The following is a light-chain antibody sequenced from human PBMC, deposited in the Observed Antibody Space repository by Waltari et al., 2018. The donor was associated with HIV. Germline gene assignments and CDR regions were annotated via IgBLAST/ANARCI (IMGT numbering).Light chain of an antibody. V-gene: IGLV1-47*01. Sequence: QSVLTQPPSASGTPGQRVTVSCSGTTSNVGSNFVSWYQHLPGTAPKPSIARDNRRPAGVPDRFSCSKSGASAALAISGLRSEDEGDYYCATWDGSLGGFYVFGAGTKVTVL. CDR1: TSNVGSNF. CDR2: RDN. CDR3: ATWDGSLGGFYV. J-gene: IGLJ1*01.